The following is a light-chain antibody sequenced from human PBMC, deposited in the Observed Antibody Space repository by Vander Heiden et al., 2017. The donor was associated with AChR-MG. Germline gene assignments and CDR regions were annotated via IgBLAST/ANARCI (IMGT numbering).Light chain of an antibody. CDR3: CSYAGSYV. CDR2: DVG. J-gene: IGLJ1*01. V-gene: IGLV2-11*01. CDR1: TIDVGGYNQ. Sequence: HSALTQPRSVSGSSGQSFTISCSCTTIDVGGYNQAPWYQQRPGKATKLMIYDVGKRPSGVPNRFSGSKSGNAASLTISGLQAEDEADYYCCSYAGSYVFGTGTKVTVL.